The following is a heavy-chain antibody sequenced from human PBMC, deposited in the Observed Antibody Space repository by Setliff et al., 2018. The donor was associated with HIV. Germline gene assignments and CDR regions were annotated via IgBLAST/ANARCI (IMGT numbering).Heavy chain of an antibody. CDR1: GDSVSSASYY. D-gene: IGHD6-6*01. V-gene: IGHV4-61*01. Sequence: PSETLSLTCTVSGDSVSSASYYWSWIRQPPGKGLEWLGYIYYSGTTKYNPSLKSRVTISVDTSKNQFSLKLSSVTAADTAVYYCASEAWTSYRSSSGYYYYYMDVWGKGTTVTVPS. CDR3: ASEAWTSYRSSSGYYYYYMDV. CDR2: IYYSGTT. J-gene: IGHJ6*03.